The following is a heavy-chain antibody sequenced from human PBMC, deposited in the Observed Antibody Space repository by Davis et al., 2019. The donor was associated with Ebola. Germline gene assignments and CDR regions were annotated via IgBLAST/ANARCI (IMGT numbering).Heavy chain of an antibody. Sequence: GSSLKISCTCSGYSSTSYWIGWVRQMPGKRLEWMGIIYPRDSDTRYRPSFEGQVTISADDSISTAYLQLNTLQASDTAVYYCARLYGPGHYLNWYFNLWGRGTLVTVSS. CDR3: ARLYGPGHYLNWYFNL. V-gene: IGHV5-51*01. D-gene: IGHD3-10*01. CDR1: GYSSTSYW. CDR2: IYPRDSDT. J-gene: IGHJ2*01.